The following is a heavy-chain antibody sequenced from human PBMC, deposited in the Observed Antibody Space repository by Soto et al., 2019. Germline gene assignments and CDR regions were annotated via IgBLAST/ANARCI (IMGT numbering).Heavy chain of an antibody. Sequence: ASVKVSCKASGYTFTSYAMHCVRQAPGQRLEWMGWINAGNGNTKYSQKFQGRVTITRDTSASTAYMELSSLRSEDTAVYYCARGVRSHYDFWSGKYYYYGMDVWGQGTTVTVSS. J-gene: IGHJ6*02. D-gene: IGHD3-3*01. CDR2: INAGNGNT. CDR3: ARGVRSHYDFWSGKYYYYGMDV. V-gene: IGHV1-3*01. CDR1: GYTFTSYA.